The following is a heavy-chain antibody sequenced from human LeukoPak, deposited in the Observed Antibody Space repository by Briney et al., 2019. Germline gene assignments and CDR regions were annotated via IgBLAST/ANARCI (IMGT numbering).Heavy chain of an antibody. Sequence: SETLSLTCTVSGGSISSSHWWTWVRQPPGKGLEWIGEIFHSGSTDYNPSLKGRVTISIDKSENQFSLKLNFVTAADTAVYYCARDQMTRSWYFDLWSRGALVTVSS. D-gene: IGHD5-24*01. J-gene: IGHJ2*01. CDR2: IFHSGST. V-gene: IGHV4-4*02. CDR1: GGSISSSHW. CDR3: ARDQMTRSWYFDL.